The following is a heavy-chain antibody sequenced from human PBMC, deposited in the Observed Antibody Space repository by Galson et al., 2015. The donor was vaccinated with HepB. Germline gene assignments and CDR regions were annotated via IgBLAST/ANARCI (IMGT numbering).Heavy chain of an antibody. CDR2: ISYDGSNK. V-gene: IGHV3-30*04. D-gene: IGHD1-26*01. CDR1: GFTFSSYA. CDR3: ARDLYIRAGGGGGSFLGY. J-gene: IGHJ4*02. Sequence: SLRLSCAASGFTFSSYAMHWVRQAPGKGLEWVAVISYDGSNKYSADSVKGRFTISRDNSKNTPYLQMNNLRAEDTAVYYCARDLYIRAGGGGGSFLGYWGQGTLVTVPS.